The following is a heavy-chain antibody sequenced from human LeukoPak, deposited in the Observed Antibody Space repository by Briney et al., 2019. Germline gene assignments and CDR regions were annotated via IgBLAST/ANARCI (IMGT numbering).Heavy chain of an antibody. CDR3: AKDNGWLWYED. J-gene: IGHJ4*02. V-gene: IGHV3-23*01. Sequence: GGSLRLSCAASGFTFSSYGMSWVRQAPGKGLEWVSAISGSGGSTYYADSVKGRFTISRDNSKNTLYLQMNSLRAEDTAVYYCAKDNGWLWYEDWSQGIRVTVSS. CDR1: GFTFSSYG. D-gene: IGHD5-18*01. CDR2: ISGSGGST.